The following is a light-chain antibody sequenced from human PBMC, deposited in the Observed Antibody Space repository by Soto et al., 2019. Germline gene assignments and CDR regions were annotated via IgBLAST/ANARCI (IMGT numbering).Light chain of an antibody. Sequence: QSVLTQPASVSGSPGQSITISCTGTSSDVGGYNYVSWYQQHPGKAPKLMIYDVSNRPSGVSNRFSGSKSGNTASLTISGLQAEDEADYYCSSYTSSSTPYVFGTGTKVTLL. CDR3: SSYTSSSTPYV. J-gene: IGLJ1*01. CDR1: SSDVGGYNY. CDR2: DVS. V-gene: IGLV2-14*01.